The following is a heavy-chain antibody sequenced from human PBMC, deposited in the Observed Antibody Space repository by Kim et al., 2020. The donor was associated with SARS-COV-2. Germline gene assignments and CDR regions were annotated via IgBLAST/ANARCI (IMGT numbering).Heavy chain of an antibody. V-gene: IGHV3-13*04. Sequence: GGSLRLSCAASGFTFSNYDMHWVRQATGEGLEWVSAIAAAGETYYSDSVKGRFTISRENAKSSFYLEMNSLRAGDTAVYYCASLTGTGVHWGQGTLVTVSS. CDR2: IAAAGET. D-gene: IGHD1-1*01. CDR1: GFTFSNYD. CDR3: ASLTGTGVH. J-gene: IGHJ1*01.